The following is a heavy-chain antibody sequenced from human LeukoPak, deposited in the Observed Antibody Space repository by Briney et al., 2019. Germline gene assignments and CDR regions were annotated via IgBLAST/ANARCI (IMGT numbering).Heavy chain of an antibody. CDR3: ARGYHYDSSGYYYYYYYYMDV. J-gene: IGHJ6*03. CDR1: GGSISSYY. CDR2: IYYSGST. V-gene: IGHV4-59*01. D-gene: IGHD3-22*01. Sequence: PSETLSLTCTVSGGSISSYYWSWIRQPPGKGLEWIGYIYYSGSTNYNPSLKSRVTISVDTSKNQFSLKLSSVTAADTAVYYCARGYHYDSSGYYYYYYYYMDVWGKGTTVTVSS.